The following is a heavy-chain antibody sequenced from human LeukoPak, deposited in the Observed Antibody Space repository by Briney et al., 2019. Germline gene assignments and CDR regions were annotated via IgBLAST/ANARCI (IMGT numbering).Heavy chain of an antibody. CDR3: AKMRVRGAQRYYGMDV. CDR1: GFTFSSYS. D-gene: IGHD3-10*01. CDR2: ISGSGGST. V-gene: IGHV3-23*01. Sequence: GGSLRLSCAASGFTFSSYSMNWVRQAPGKGLEWVSAISGSGGSTHYADSVKGRFTISRDNSKNTLYLQMNSLRAEDTAVYYCAKMRVRGAQRYYGMDVWGQGTTVTVSS. J-gene: IGHJ6*02.